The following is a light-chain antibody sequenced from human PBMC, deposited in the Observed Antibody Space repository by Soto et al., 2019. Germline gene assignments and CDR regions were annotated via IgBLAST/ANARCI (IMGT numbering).Light chain of an antibody. CDR1: NSNIGRYS. J-gene: IGLJ3*02. V-gene: IGLV1-44*01. CDR2: SDD. CDR3: AAWDDNLNGPL. Sequence: QSVLTQPPSQSGTPGQRVTISCSGSNSNIGRYSVNWYQHFPGTAPKILIYSDDERPSGVPDRFSGSKSGTSASLAISGLQSEDEAEYYCAAWDDNLNGPLFGGGTKLTVL.